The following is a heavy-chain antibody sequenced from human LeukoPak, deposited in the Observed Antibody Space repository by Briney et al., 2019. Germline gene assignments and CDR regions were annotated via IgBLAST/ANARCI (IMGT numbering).Heavy chain of an antibody. Sequence: PGGSLRLSCAASGFTFSSYEMSWVRQAPGKGLEWVSYISNSGRTIYYADSVKGLFTIARDNAKNSLYLQMNSLRAEDTAVYYCARGRDSSGYYYWGYWGQGSLVTVSS. CDR1: GFTFSSYE. V-gene: IGHV3-48*03. J-gene: IGHJ4*02. CDR3: ARGRDSSGYYYWGY. D-gene: IGHD3-22*01. CDR2: ISNSGRTI.